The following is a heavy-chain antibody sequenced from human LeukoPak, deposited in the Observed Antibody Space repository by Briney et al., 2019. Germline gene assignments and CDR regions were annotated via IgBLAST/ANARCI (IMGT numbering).Heavy chain of an antibody. D-gene: IGHD6-13*01. V-gene: IGHV4-34*01. J-gene: IGHJ6*03. CDR2: INHSGST. Sequence: SKTLSLTCAVYGGSFSGYYWSWIPQPPGKGLEWIGEINHSGSTNYNPSLKSRVTISVDTSKNQFSLKLSSVTAADTAVDYCARDHRYSSSWPNYYYYMDVWGKGTTVTVSS. CDR3: ARDHRYSSSWPNYYYYMDV. CDR1: GGSFSGYY.